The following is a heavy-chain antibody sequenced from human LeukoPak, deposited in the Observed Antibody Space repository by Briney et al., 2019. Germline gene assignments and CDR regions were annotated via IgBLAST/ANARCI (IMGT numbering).Heavy chain of an antibody. CDR3: ASCGSTSCIFDY. Sequence: SETRSLTCTVSGGSISSSSYYWGWIRQPPGKGLEWIGSIYYSGSTYYNPSLKSRVTISVDTSKNQFSLKLSSVTAADTAVYYCASCGSTSCIFDYRGQGTLVTVSS. CDR1: GGSISSSSYY. V-gene: IGHV4-39*01. CDR2: IYYSGST. D-gene: IGHD2-2*01. J-gene: IGHJ4*02.